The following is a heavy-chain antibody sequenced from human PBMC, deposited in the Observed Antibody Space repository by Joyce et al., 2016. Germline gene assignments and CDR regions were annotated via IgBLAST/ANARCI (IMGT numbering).Heavy chain of an antibody. V-gene: IGHV3-30-3*01. CDR1: GFTFRRYA. J-gene: IGHJ2*01. CDR3: ARERNNWYFDL. CDR2: ISYDGATQ. Sequence: QVQLVESGGGVVQPGRSRRLYCADSGFTFRRYARHWVRQAPGKGWEWLTFISYDGATQDFAASVRGRFTISRDNSKTSNTVFLQMNSLRPEDTAVYYCARERNNWYFDLWGRGTLVTVSS.